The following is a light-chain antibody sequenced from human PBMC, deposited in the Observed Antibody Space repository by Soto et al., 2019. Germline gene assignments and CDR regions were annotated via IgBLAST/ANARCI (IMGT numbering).Light chain of an antibody. V-gene: IGKV3-20*01. J-gene: IGKJ4*01. Sequence: EIVLTQSPGTLSLSPGERATLSCRASQSVSSSDLAWYQQKPGQAPRLLIYVASSRATGIPDRFSGSGSGTDFTLTISRLEPEDLAVYYCQQYGSSPLTFGGGTKVEIK. CDR2: VAS. CDR3: QQYGSSPLT. CDR1: QSVSSSD.